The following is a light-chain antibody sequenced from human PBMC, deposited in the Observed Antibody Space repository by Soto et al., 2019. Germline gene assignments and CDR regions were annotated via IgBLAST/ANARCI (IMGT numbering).Light chain of an antibody. V-gene: IGKV3-20*01. CDR2: GAS. J-gene: IGKJ1*01. CDR1: QSVSSIY. CDR3: QQYGSSRWT. Sequence: EIVLTQSPGTLSLSPGERATLSCRASQSVSSIYLAWYQQKPGQAPRLLIYGASGRATGIPDRFSGSGSGTDFTLTISRLEPEDFAVYYCQQYGSSRWTFGQGTKWIS.